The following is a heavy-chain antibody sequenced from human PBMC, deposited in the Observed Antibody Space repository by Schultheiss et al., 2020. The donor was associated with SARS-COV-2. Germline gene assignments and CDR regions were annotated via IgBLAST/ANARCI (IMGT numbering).Heavy chain of an antibody. Sequence: SETLSLTCAVYGGSFSGYYWSWIRQPPGKGLEWIGYIYYSGSTYYNPSLKSRVTISVDTSKNQFSLKLSSVTAADTAVYYCARGHIAAAGRGGWFDPWGQGTLVTVSS. V-gene: IGHV4-34*09. CDR2: IYYSGST. CDR1: GGSFSGYY. J-gene: IGHJ5*02. CDR3: ARGHIAAAGRGGWFDP. D-gene: IGHD6-13*01.